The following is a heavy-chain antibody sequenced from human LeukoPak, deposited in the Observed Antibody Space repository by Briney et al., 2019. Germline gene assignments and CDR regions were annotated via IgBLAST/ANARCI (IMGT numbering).Heavy chain of an antibody. CDR3: ASGRGIAAAGKVSGWFDP. CDR2: TNHSGST. CDR1: GGSFSGYY. J-gene: IGHJ5*02. V-gene: IGHV4-34*01. D-gene: IGHD6-13*01. Sequence: SETLSLTCAVYGGSFSGYYWSWIRQPPGKGLEWIGETNHSGSTNYNPSLKSRVTISVDTSKNQFSLKLSSVTAADTAVYYCASGRGIAAAGKVSGWFDPWGQGTLVTVSS.